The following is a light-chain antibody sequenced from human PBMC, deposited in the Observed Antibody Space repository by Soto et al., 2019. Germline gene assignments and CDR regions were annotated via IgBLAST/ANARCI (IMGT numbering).Light chain of an antibody. V-gene: IGLV1-40*01. J-gene: IGLJ2*01. CDR2: GNS. Sequence: QSVLTQPPSVSGAPGQRVTISCTGSSSNIGAGYDVHWYQQLPGTAPKLLIYGNSNRPSGVPDRFSGSKSGPSASLAITGLQAEDGGNYYPPVYYSSRSRVFRGGTKPPVL. CDR1: SSNIGAGYD. CDR3: PVYYSSRSRV.